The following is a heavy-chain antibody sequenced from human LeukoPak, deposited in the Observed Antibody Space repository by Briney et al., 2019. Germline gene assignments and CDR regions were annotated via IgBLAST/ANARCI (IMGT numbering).Heavy chain of an antibody. V-gene: IGHV4-4*07. D-gene: IGHD2-2*01. Sequence: SETLSLTCTVSGGSMNQYYWSWIRQPAGRGLEWIGRIYSSGNTFYKASLKSRVTMSVDTSNNQFFLKLTSVTAADTAVYYCARVKRKYQVLKPLHETPSHYFDYWGQGTLVTVSS. J-gene: IGHJ4*02. CDR1: GGSMNQYY. CDR2: IYSSGNT. CDR3: ARVKRKYQVLKPLHETPSHYFDY.